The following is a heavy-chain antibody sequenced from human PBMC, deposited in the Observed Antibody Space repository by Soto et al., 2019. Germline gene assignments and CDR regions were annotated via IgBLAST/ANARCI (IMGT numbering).Heavy chain of an antibody. D-gene: IGHD6-19*01. V-gene: IGHV3-15*07. J-gene: IGHJ4*02. CDR2: IKSKADGGTI. CDR3: TTTYSSGFDY. Sequence: EVQLVESGGGLVKPGGSLRLSCAASGFILSNAWMNWVRQAPGKGLEWVGRIKSKADGGTIEYAAPVKGRFTISRDDSENTLYLQMNSLKTEDTAVYYCTTTYSSGFDYWGQGTLVTVSS. CDR1: GFILSNAW.